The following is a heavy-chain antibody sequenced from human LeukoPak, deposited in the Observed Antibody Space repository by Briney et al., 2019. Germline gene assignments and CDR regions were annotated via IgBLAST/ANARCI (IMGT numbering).Heavy chain of an antibody. Sequence: ASVKVSCEASGYTFTCYYMHWVRQAPGQGLEWMGWINPNSGGTNYAQKFQGRVTMTRDTSISIAYMELSRLTSDDTAVYYCARVKGRVFGVITTKERYFDYWGQGTLVTVSS. J-gene: IGHJ4*02. CDR2: INPNSGGT. CDR1: GYTFTCYY. CDR3: ARVKGRVFGVITTKERYFDY. D-gene: IGHD3-3*01. V-gene: IGHV1-2*02.